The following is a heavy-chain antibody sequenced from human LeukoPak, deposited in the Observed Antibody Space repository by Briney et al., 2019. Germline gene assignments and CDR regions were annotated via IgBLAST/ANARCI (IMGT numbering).Heavy chain of an antibody. CDR3: VAEMTASAAFDI. CDR1: GDSLTSSSHY. D-gene: IGHD2-21*02. V-gene: IGHV4-39*01. Sequence: PSETLSLTCTVSGDSLTSSSHYWGWIRQPPGKRLQWVASLHHTGRNYSNAALKSRVSISMDTAKSQFSLKVNSVTAADSGVYYCVAEMTASAAFDIWGQGIMVAVSS. J-gene: IGHJ3*02. CDR2: LHHTGRN.